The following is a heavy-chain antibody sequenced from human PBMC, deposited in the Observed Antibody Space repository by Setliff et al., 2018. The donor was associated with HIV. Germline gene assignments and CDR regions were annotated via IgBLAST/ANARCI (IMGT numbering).Heavy chain of an antibody. D-gene: IGHD6-13*01. V-gene: IGHV1-69*05. CDR3: ARVAHSTSYYYYGMDV. CDR2: IIPMFGTG. J-gene: IGHJ6*02. CDR1: GGTFSSYG. Sequence: SVKVSCKASGGTFSSYGISWARQAPGQGLEWMGAIIPMFGTGFYAQKFQGRVTITTDESRTTSYMELSSLRFEDTAVYFCARVAHSTSYYYYGMDVWGQGTAVTVSS.